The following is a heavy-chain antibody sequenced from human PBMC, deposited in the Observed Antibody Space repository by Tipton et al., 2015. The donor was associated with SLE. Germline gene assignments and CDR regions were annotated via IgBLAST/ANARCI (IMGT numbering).Heavy chain of an antibody. CDR2: IYYSGGT. V-gene: IGHV4-59*08. CDR1: GGSISSYY. D-gene: IGHD6-13*01. J-gene: IGHJ4*02. CDR3: ARHSIAAAGFDY. Sequence: TLSLTCTVSGGSISSYYWSWIRQPPGKGLEWIGYIYYSGGTNYNPSLKSRVTISVDTSKNQFSLKLSSVTAADTAVYYCARHSIAAAGFDYWGQGTLVTVSS.